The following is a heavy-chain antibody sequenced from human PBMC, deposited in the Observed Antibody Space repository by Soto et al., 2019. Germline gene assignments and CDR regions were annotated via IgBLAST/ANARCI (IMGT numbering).Heavy chain of an antibody. D-gene: IGHD2-15*01. CDR3: ARDYRVYCSGGSCYSDDY. V-gene: IGHV1-18*04. CDR2: ISAYNGNT. J-gene: IGHJ4*02. CDR1: GYTFTSYG. Sequence: SVTVSCKASGYTFTSYGISWVRQAPLQGLEWMGWISAYNGNTNYAQKLQGRVTMTTDTSTSTAYMELRSLRSDDTAVYYCARDYRVYCSGGSCYSDDYWGQGTLVTVSS.